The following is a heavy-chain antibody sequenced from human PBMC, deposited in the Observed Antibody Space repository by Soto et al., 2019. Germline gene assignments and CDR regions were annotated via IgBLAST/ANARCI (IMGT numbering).Heavy chain of an antibody. CDR2: TIPALGKT. J-gene: IGHJ6*02. CDR3: ARGPFRPSAMDV. D-gene: IGHD3-10*01. V-gene: IGHV1-18*01. Sequence: ASVKVSCKASGYSFTSFGVNWVRQAPGQGLEWMGGTIPALGKTHYIEKFQGRVTITVDDATRTVYMEVRDLTSEDTAIYYCARGPFRPSAMDVWGQGTTVTVSS. CDR1: GYSFTSFG.